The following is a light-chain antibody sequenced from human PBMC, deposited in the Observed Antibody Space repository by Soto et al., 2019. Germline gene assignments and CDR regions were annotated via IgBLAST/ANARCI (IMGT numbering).Light chain of an antibody. CDR2: GAS. CDR3: QHYSTWLWT. V-gene: IGKV3-15*01. CDR1: QSVDSK. J-gene: IGKJ1*01. Sequence: EIVMTQSPATLSVSPGERATLSCRASQSVDSKLAWYQQKPGQGPRLLIYGASSRATGIPARFSGSGSGTDFTLTISSLQSEYFAVYYCQHYSTWLWTFGQGTKVEIK.